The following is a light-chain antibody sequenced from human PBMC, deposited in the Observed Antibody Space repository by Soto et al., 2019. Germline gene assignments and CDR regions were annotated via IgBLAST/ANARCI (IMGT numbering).Light chain of an antibody. Sequence: DIQMTQSPSTLSASVGDRVTITCRASQSISSWLAWYQQKPGTAPKVLIYKASILQSGVPSRFSGSGSGTEFTLTISCLQPDDFAIYYCQQYSSYPYTFGQGTKLEIK. CDR3: QQYSSYPYT. V-gene: IGKV1-5*03. CDR1: QSISSW. J-gene: IGKJ2*01. CDR2: KAS.